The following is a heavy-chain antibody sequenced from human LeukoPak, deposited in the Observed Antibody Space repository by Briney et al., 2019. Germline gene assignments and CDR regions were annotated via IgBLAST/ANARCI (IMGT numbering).Heavy chain of an antibody. J-gene: IGHJ6*02. CDR2: VYYSGYT. Sequence: PSETLSLTCTVSGGSISSRSYYWGWIRQPPGKGLEWIGSVYYSGYTYYNPSLKSRVTMSVDTSKNQFSLKLSSGTAADTALYYCARHRGALFGPKDVWGQGTTVTVSS. D-gene: IGHD3-3*01. V-gene: IGHV4-39*01. CDR3: ARHRGALFGPKDV. CDR1: GGSISSRSYY.